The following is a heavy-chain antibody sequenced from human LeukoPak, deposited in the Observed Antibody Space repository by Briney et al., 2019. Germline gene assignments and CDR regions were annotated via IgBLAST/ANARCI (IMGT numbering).Heavy chain of an antibody. Sequence: ASVKVSCKASGGTFSSYAISWVRQAPGQGLEWMGRIIPIFGTANYAQKFQGRVTITTDESTSTAYMELSSLGSEDTAVYYCARESVYCSGGSCLHPLFDYWGQGTLVTVSS. V-gene: IGHV1-69*05. J-gene: IGHJ4*02. CDR3: ARESVYCSGGSCLHPLFDY. CDR1: GGTFSSYA. CDR2: IIPIFGTA. D-gene: IGHD2-15*01.